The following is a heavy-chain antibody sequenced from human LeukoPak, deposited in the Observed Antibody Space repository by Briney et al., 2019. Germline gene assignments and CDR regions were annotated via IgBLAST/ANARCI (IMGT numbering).Heavy chain of an antibody. V-gene: IGHV4-39*01. CDR1: GGSISSSSYY. CDR3: ARQLGYCSSTSCYADKVDY. J-gene: IGHJ4*02. CDR2: IYYSGST. D-gene: IGHD2-2*01. Sequence: PSEALSLTCTVSGGSISSSSYYWGWIRQPPGKGLEWIGSIYYSGSTYYNPSLKSRVTISVDTSKNQFSLKLSSVTAADTAVYYCARQLGYCSSTSCYADKVDYWGQGTLVTVSS.